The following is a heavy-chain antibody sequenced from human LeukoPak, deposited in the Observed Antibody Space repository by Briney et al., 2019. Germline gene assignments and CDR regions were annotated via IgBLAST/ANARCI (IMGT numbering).Heavy chain of an antibody. CDR3: ARGPGEGGSSGYYYGKPEDPAEYYFDY. CDR2: NSAYNGNT. CDR1: GYTFTSYG. J-gene: IGHJ4*02. Sequence: ASVKVSCKASGYTFTSYGISWVRQAPGQGLEWMGWNSAYNGNTNYAQKLQGRVTMTTDTSTSTAYMELRSLRSDDTAVYYCARGPGEGGSSGYYYGKPEDPAEYYFDYWGQGTLVTVSS. D-gene: IGHD3-22*01. V-gene: IGHV1-18*01.